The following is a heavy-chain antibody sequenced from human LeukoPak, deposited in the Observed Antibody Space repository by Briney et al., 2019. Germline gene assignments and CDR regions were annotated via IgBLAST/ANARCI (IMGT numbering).Heavy chain of an antibody. Sequence: GGSLRLSCAASGFTFSTYTMNWVRQAPGKGLEWVSYITGTSSTTYYADSVKGRFTISRHNSKNTLYLQMNSLRAEDTAVYYCARGATTYTNPYFDYWGQGTLVTVSS. CDR2: ITGTSSTT. CDR1: GFTFSTYT. D-gene: IGHD2/OR15-2a*01. CDR3: ARGATTYTNPYFDY. V-gene: IGHV3-48*01. J-gene: IGHJ4*02.